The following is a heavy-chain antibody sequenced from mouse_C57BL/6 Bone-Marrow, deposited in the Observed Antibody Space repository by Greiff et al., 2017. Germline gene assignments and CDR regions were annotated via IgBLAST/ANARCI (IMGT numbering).Heavy chain of an antibody. Sequence: QVQLQQPGAELVKPGASVKLSCKASGYTFTSYWMHWVKQRPGQGLEWIGMIHPNSGSTNYTEKFTSKATLTLDKSSSTAYMQLSNLTSEDSAVYYCASWDFDYWGQGTTLTVSS. J-gene: IGHJ2*01. CDR1: GYTFTSYW. CDR2: IHPNSGST. CDR3: ASWDFDY. D-gene: IGHD4-1*01. V-gene: IGHV1-64*01.